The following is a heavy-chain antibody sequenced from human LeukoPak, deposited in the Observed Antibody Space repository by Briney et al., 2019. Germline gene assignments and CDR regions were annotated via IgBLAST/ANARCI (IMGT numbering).Heavy chain of an antibody. CDR2: IRYDESSK. Sequence: GGSLRLSCAASGFTFSSYGMHWVRQAPGKGLEWVAFIRYDESSKFYADSVKARFTISRDNSENTVHLQMNSLRVEDTALYYCSKDLGPDYDILTGWGQGTLVTVSS. V-gene: IGHV3-30*02. D-gene: IGHD3-9*01. CDR1: GFTFSSYG. CDR3: SKDLGPDYDILTG. J-gene: IGHJ4*02.